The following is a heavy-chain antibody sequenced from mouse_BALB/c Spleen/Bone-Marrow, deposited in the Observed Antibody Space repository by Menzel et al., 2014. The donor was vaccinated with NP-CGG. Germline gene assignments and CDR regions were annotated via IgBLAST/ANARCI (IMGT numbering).Heavy chain of an antibody. CDR1: GFNIKDTY. CDR3: AVYDYEGFAY. Sequence: VQLQQSGAELVKPGASVKLSCTASGFNIKDTYMHWVKQRPEQGLEWIGRIDPANGNTKYDPRFQGKATITADTSSNTAYLQLSSLTSEDTAVYYCAVYDYEGFAYWGQGTLVTVSA. V-gene: IGHV14-3*02. J-gene: IGHJ3*01. CDR2: IDPANGNT. D-gene: IGHD2-4*01.